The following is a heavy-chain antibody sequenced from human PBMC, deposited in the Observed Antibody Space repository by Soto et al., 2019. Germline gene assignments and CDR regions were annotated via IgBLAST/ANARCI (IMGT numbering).Heavy chain of an antibody. D-gene: IGHD3-22*01. J-gene: IGHJ4*02. CDR3: GREQNSGYYRTADY. Sequence: QVQLVESGGGVVQPGRSLRLSCKASGFTLSDYNMHWVRQAPGKGLEWLGVIFYDGSGHFYADSMEGRFTISRDASKNTLHLQMNSLRLEDTAVYFCGREQNSGYYRTADYWGQGTLVTVSS. CDR1: GFTLSDYN. CDR2: IFYDGSGH. V-gene: IGHV3-30*14.